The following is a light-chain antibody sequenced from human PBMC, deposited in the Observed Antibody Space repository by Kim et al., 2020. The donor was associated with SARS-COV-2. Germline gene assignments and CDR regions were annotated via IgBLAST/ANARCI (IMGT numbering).Light chain of an antibody. Sequence: PAPISGSSSQSLIHSDGNTYLNWFQQRPGQSPRRRIYKVSNRDSGVPDRFSGSVSGTDFTLKISRVEAEDVGVYYCMKGTHWPLTFGGGTKVDIK. V-gene: IGKV2-30*02. CDR3: MKGTHWPLT. CDR1: QSLIHSDGNTY. J-gene: IGKJ4*01. CDR2: KVS.